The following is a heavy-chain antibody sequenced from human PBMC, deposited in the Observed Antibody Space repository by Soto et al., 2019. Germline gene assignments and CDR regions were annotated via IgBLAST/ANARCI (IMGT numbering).Heavy chain of an antibody. CDR3: ARDIAPSAANWFDP. V-gene: IGHV1-69*12. Sequence: QVQLVQSGAEVKKPGSSVKVSCKASGGTFSSYAISWVRQAPGQGLEWMGGIIPIFGTANYAQKFQGRVTXXAXEXXSTAYMERSSLRSEDTAVYYCARDIAPSAANWFDPWGQGTLVTVSS. J-gene: IGHJ5*02. CDR1: GGTFSSYA. CDR2: IIPIFGTA. D-gene: IGHD6-13*01.